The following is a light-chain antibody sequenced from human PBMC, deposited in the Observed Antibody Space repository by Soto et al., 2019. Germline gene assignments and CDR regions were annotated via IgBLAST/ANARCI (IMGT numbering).Light chain of an antibody. CDR2: KAS. Sequence: DIQMTQSPSTLSGSVGDRVTITCRASQTISSWLAWYQQKPGKAPKLLIYKASTLKSGVPSRFSGSGSGTEFTLTISSLQPDDFATYYCQQLSNYPPITFGQGTRLEIK. V-gene: IGKV1-5*03. CDR3: QQLSNYPPIT. CDR1: QTISSW. J-gene: IGKJ5*01.